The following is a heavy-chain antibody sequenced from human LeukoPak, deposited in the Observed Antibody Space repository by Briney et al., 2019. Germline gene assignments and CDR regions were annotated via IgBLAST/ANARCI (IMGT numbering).Heavy chain of an antibody. CDR1: GFTVSSNY. CDR3: ARGTFYGGNSPFAFDI. J-gene: IGHJ3*02. CDR2: FYSGGSR. D-gene: IGHD4-23*01. V-gene: IGHV3-53*01. Sequence: GGSLRLSCAASGFTVSSNYMSWVRQAPGKGLEWVSVFYSGGSRYYGDAGKGRLTISRDNSKNTLYFQMNSLRAEDTAVYYCARGTFYGGNSPFAFDIWGQGTMVTVSS.